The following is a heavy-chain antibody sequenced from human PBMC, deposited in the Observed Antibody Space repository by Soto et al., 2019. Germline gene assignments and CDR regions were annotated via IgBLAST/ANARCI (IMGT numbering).Heavy chain of an antibody. CDR1: GWSFSGYY. J-gene: IGHJ3*02. CDR2: SNHSGST. D-gene: IGHD2-2*01. CDR3: ARGECSSNYCFTRWALDI. V-gene: IGHV4-34*01. Sequence: PSETLTLPYTFDGWSFSGYYWTGIRQTPGKGLEWIGESNHSGSTNYKPSLKCRVSISADTSKKQFSLNLTSVTAADTAVYYCARGECSSNYCFTRWALDIWGQGTVVTVS.